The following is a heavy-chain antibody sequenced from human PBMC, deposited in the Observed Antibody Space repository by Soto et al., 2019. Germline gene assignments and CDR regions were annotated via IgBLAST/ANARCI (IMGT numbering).Heavy chain of an antibody. V-gene: IGHV1-2*02. CDR3: ARAPIPKVITIFISHYYGMDV. J-gene: IGHJ6*02. D-gene: IGHD3-3*01. CDR2: INPNSGGT. Sequence: SVKVSCKSSGYTFTGYYMHWVRQAPGQGLEWMGWINPNSGGTNYAQKFQGRVTMTRDTSISTAYMELSRLRSDDTAVYYCARAPIPKVITIFISHYYGMDVWGQGTTVTVSS. CDR1: GYTFTGYY.